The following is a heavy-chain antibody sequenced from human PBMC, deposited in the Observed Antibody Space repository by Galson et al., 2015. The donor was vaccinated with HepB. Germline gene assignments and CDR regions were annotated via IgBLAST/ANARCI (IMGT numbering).Heavy chain of an antibody. V-gene: IGHV3-30*18. Sequence: SLRLSCAASGFTFSSYGMHWVRQAPGKGLEWVAVISYDGSNKYYADSVKGRFTISRDNSKNTLYLQMNSLRAEDTAVYYCANAIGGGYYYAPRRAWGQGSLGTVSS. CDR3: ANAIGGGYYYAPRRA. CDR1: GFTFSSYG. J-gene: IGHJ5*02. D-gene: IGHD3-22*01. CDR2: ISYDGSNK.